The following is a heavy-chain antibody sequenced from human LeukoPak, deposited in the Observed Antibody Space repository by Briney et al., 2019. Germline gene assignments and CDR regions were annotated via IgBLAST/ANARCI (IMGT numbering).Heavy chain of an antibody. Sequence: GGSLRLSCGASGFTFSSYWMSWVGQVPGKGLEWVAKIKEDGSEKYYVDSVEGRFTISRDNAKNTLSLQMNSLRVEDTAMYFCAKDIQLSTWGLGTMVTVSS. CDR1: GFTFSSYW. CDR2: IKEDGSEK. J-gene: IGHJ3*01. V-gene: IGHV3-7*04. CDR3: AKDIQLST. D-gene: IGHD5-24*01.